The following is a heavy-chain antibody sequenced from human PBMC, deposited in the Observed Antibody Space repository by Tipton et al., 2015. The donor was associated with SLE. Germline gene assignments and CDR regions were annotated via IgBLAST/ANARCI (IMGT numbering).Heavy chain of an antibody. J-gene: IGHJ3*02. V-gene: IGHV3-33*08. CDR2: IWYDGTNE. Sequence: SLRLSCAASGFTFRNYGMHWVRQAPGKGLEWMAAIWYDGTNEYYADSVKGRFTISRDNSKNTLYLQMNSLRAEDTAVYYCARGRDAFDIWGQGTMVTVSS. CDR3: ARGRDAFDI. CDR1: GFTFRNYG.